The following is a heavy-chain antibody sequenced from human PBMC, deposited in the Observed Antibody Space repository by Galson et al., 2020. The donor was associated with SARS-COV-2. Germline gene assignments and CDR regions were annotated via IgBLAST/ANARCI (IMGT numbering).Heavy chain of an antibody. Sequence: ASETLSLTCTVSGGSISSGDYYWSWIRQPPGKGLEWIGYIYYSGSTYYNPSRKSRVTISVDTSKNQFSLKLSSVTAADTAVYYCARETRMVRGVSNFHYGMDVWGQGTTVTVSS. CDR3: ARETRMVRGVSNFHYGMDV. V-gene: IGHV4-30-4*01. CDR1: GGSISSGDYY. D-gene: IGHD3-10*01. CDR2: IYYSGST. J-gene: IGHJ6*02.